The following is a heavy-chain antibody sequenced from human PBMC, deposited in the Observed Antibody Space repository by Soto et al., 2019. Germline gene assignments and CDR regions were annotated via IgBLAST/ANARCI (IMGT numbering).Heavy chain of an antibody. CDR3: ARETLYPYSSSWYALDY. CDR1: GGSISSYY. Sequence: QVQLQESGPGLVKPSETLSLTCTVSGGSISSYYWSWIRQPPGKGLEWIGYIYYSGSTNYNPSLKSRVTISVDTSKNQCSLKLSSVTAADTAVYYCARETLYPYSSSWYALDYWGQGTLVTVSS. D-gene: IGHD6-13*01. CDR2: IYYSGST. V-gene: IGHV4-59*01. J-gene: IGHJ4*02.